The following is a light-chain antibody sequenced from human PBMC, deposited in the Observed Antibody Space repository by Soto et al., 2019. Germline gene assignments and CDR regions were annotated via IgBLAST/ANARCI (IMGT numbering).Light chain of an antibody. V-gene: IGKV1-5*03. CDR2: KAS. Sequence: DIQMTQSPSTLSASAGDRVTITCRASQSISSWLAWYQQKPGKAPKVLIYKASNLESGVPSRFSGSGSGTDFTLTISSLQPDDSATYYCQHYHSYPLTFGGGTKVEVK. CDR1: QSISSW. J-gene: IGKJ4*01. CDR3: QHYHSYPLT.